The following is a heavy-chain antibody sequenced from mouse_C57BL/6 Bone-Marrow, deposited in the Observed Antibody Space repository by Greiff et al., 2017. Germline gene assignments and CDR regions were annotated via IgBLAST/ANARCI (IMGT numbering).Heavy chain of an antibody. D-gene: IGHD2-1*01. CDR1: GYTFTDYY. J-gene: IGHJ4*01. Sequence: VKVVESGAELVRPGASVKLSCTASGYTFTDYYINWVKQRPGQGLEWIARLYPGRGNTSYHEKFKGKATLTAEKSSSSAYMQLSSLTSEDSAVXFCAIIYYGYAMDYWGQGTSVTVSS. CDR2: LYPGRGNT. V-gene: IGHV1-76*01. CDR3: AIIYYGYAMDY.